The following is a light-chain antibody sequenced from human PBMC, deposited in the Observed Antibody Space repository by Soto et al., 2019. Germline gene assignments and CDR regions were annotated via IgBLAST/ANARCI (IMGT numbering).Light chain of an antibody. J-gene: IGKJ4*01. V-gene: IGKV1-9*01. Sequence: DIQLTQSPSFLSASVGDRVTITCRANQGISSYLAWYQVKPGRAPKLLIYAASTLQSGVPSRFSGSGSGTEFPLTISSLQPEDFSTYYCLQVNSYPLTFGGGTKVEIK. CDR1: QGISSY. CDR3: LQVNSYPLT. CDR2: AAS.